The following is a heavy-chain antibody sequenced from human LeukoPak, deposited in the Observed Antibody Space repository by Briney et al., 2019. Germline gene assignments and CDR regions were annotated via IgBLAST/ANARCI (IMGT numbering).Heavy chain of an antibody. J-gene: IGHJ4*02. Sequence: GGSLRLSCAASGFTFSSYAMHWVRQAPGKGLEWVAVISYDGSKKYYADSVKGRFTISRDNSKNTLYLQMNSLRAEDTAVYYCARGPGSSPGYWGQGTLVTVSS. CDR1: GFTFSSYA. D-gene: IGHD6-6*01. CDR2: ISYDGSKK. CDR3: ARGPGSSPGY. V-gene: IGHV3-30-3*01.